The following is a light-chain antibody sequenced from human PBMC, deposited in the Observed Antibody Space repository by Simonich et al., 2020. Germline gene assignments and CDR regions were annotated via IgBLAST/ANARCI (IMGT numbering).Light chain of an antibody. V-gene: IGLV2-14*01. J-gene: IGLJ3*02. CDR1: SSDVGGYNY. Sequence: QSALTQPASVSGSPGQSITISCTGTSSDVGGYNYVSWYQQHPGKAPKLMIYDASTRPSGVSNRFSGSKSCNTASLTISGLQAEDEADYYCSSYTSSSTLVFGGGTKLTVL. CDR3: SSYTSSSTLV. CDR2: DAS.